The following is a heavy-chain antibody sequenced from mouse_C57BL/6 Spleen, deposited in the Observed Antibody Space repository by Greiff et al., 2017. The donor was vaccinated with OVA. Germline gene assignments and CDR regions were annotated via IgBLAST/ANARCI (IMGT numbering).Heavy chain of an antibody. CDR2: IYPGSGNT. J-gene: IGHJ4*01. CDR3: ARGPITTVVARGAMDY. D-gene: IGHD1-1*01. Sequence: VQLQQSGAELVRPGASVKLSCKASGYTFTDYYINWVKQRPGQGLEWIARIYPGSGNTYYNEKFKGKATLTAEKSSSTAYMQLSSLTSEDSAVYFCARGPITTVVARGAMDYWGQGTSVTVSS. V-gene: IGHV1-76*01. CDR1: GYTFTDYY.